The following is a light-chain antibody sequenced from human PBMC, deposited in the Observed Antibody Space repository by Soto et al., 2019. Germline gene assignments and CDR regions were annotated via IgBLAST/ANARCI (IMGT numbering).Light chain of an antibody. J-gene: IGKJ5*01. Sequence: EIVETQSAETLSLSPGERATLSCRASQNVHSLYLAWYQHKPGQSPRLLIYGASRRAAGIPDRFSGSGSGTDFTITITSLVPDDVVLYYCLHRSDWPPVNAFGHGTRLEIK. CDR2: GAS. V-gene: IGKV3D-20*02. CDR1: QNVHSLY. CDR3: LHRSDWPPVNA.